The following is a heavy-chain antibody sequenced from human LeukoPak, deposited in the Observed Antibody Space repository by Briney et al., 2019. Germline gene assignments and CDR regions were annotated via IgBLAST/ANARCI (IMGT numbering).Heavy chain of an antibody. CDR1: GFSFSTSAMC. J-gene: IGHJ4*02. Sequence: ASGPTLLLPTPTLTLTFTFSGFSFSTSAMCVTWIRHPPGKALEWLSLIDWDDDKYYSTFIKTKLTISKDTSKPRVVLTIPNMDPVDTATDYCARTLKREYGDYENYFDYWGQGTLVTVSS. V-gene: IGHV2-70*01. CDR3: ARTLKREYGDYENYFDY. CDR2: IDWDDDK. D-gene: IGHD4-17*01.